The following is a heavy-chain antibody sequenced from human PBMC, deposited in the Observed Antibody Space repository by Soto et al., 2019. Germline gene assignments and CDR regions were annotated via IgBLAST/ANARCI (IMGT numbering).Heavy chain of an antibody. J-gene: IGHJ4*02. D-gene: IGHD5-18*01. Sequence: ASVKVSCKASGYRFTTFYIHWVRQAPGQGLEWMGRMNLDTGGTTYAQKSQGRVTMTRDTSISTAYMEVTNLKSDDTAIYYCARDGNFAFRGYSFGFDFWGQGTLVTVSS. CDR3: ARDGNFAFRGYSFGFDF. CDR2: MNLDTGGT. V-gene: IGHV1-2*06. CDR1: GYRFTTFY.